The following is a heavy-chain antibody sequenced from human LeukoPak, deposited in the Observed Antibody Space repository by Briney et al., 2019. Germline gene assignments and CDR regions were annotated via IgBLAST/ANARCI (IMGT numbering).Heavy chain of an antibody. CDR1: AFTFSNYG. V-gene: IGHV3-30*03. D-gene: IGHD4-17*01. CDR2: ISYDGSIK. CDR3: ARPTTVTTISADAFDI. J-gene: IGHJ3*02. Sequence: PGGSLRLSCAASAFTFSNYGMHWVRQAPGKGLEWVALISYDGSIKFYADSVKGRFTISRDNAQNSLYLQMNSLRAEDSSVYYCARPTTVTTISADAFDIWGQGTMVTVSS.